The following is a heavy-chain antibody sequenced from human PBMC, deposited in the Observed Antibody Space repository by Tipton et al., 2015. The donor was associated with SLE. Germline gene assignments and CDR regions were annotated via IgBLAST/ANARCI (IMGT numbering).Heavy chain of an antibody. CDR1: GGSISSSSYY. Sequence: TLSLTCTVSGGSISSSSYYWGWIRQPPGEGLEWIGGIYYSGSTYYNPSLKSRVTISVDTSKNQFSLKLSSLTAADTAVYYCARRVGNWYFDLWGRGTLVTVSS. D-gene: IGHD2-2*01. V-gene: IGHV4-39*07. CDR3: ARRVGNWYFDL. J-gene: IGHJ2*01. CDR2: IYYSGST.